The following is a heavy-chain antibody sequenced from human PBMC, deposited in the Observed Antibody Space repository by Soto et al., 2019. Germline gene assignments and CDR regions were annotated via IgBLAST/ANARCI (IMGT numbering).Heavy chain of an antibody. CDR1: GGSISSSSYY. D-gene: IGHD1-26*01. CDR2: IYYSGST. J-gene: IGHJ6*02. CDR3: ARHDRRIPGVGEHHGMDV. Sequence: PSETLSLTCTVSGGSISSSSYYWGWIRQPPGKGLEWIGSIYYSGSTYYNPSLKSRVTISVDTSKNQFSLKLSSVTAADTAVYYCARHDRRIPGVGEHHGMDVWGQGTTVTVSS. V-gene: IGHV4-39*01.